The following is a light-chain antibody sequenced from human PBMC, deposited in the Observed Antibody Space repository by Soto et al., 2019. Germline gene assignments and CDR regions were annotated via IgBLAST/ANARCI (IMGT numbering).Light chain of an antibody. CDR2: MAS. J-gene: IGKJ1*01. V-gene: IGKV1-5*03. CDR3: QQYNVCPWT. CDR1: LTVADW. Sequence: DIQMTQSPATLSASVGDTVTMTCRASLTVADWLAWYQQKPGKAPRLLIYMASTLQSGVPSRFSGTRSGTQFILTINNLQPDDSATYYCQQYNVCPWTFGQGTKVDIK.